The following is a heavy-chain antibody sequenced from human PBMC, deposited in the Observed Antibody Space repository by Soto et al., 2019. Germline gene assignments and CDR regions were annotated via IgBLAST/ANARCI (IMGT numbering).Heavy chain of an antibody. CDR2: ISGSGGST. CDR1: GFTFSSYA. D-gene: IGHD3-10*01. CDR3: ARRAITMVRGVIGPYDC. V-gene: IGHV3-23*01. J-gene: IGHJ4*02. Sequence: EVQLLESGGGLVQPGGSLRLSCAASGFTFSSYAMSWVRQAPGKGLEWVSAISGSGGSTYYADSVKGRFTISRDNSKNTLYLQMNSLRAEDTAVYYCARRAITMVRGVIGPYDCWGQGTLVTVSS.